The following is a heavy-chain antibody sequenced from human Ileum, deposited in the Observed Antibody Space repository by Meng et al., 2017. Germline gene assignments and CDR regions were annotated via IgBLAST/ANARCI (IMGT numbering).Heavy chain of an antibody. CDR3: AKEEEGDYDF. Sequence: GGSLRLSCVASGFAFNSYPIHWVRQAPGRGLESVSAINPSGYTAYYADSVKGRFTISRDNSKNTVYLQMGSLRIEDTALYYCAKEEEGDYDFWGQGTLVTVSS. D-gene: IGHD2-21*01. CDR1: GFAFNSYP. J-gene: IGHJ4*02. CDR2: INPSGYTA. V-gene: IGHV3-64*02.